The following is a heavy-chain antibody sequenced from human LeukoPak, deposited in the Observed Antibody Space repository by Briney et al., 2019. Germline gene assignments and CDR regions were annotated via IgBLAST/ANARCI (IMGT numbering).Heavy chain of an antibody. V-gene: IGHV3-30*01. J-gene: IGHJ4*02. Sequence: PGGSLRLSCAASGFTFSSFPMHWVRQAPGKGLEWVVVVSPDGSVENYADSVKGRFTISRDNSKNTLYLQMNSLTAEDTAVYYCARGYCFDGKCPFAFDYWGQGTLVTVSS. CDR3: ARGYCFDGKCPFAFDY. CDR2: VSPDGSVE. D-gene: IGHD2-15*01. CDR1: GFTFSSFP.